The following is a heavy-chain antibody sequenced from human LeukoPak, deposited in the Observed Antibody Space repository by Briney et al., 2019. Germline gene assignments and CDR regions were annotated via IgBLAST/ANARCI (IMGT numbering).Heavy chain of an antibody. CDR1: GFTFGDHS. V-gene: IGHV3-49*03. Sequence: PGRSLRLSCTASGFTFGDHSVSWFRQAPGKGLEWVGFIRSKAYGGTAEYAASVKGRFTISRDDSKSVAYLQMDSLETEDTAVYYCTREIRYFDWFQADYWGQGTLVTVSS. CDR3: TREIRYFDWFQADY. J-gene: IGHJ4*02. D-gene: IGHD3-9*01. CDR2: IRSKAYGGTA.